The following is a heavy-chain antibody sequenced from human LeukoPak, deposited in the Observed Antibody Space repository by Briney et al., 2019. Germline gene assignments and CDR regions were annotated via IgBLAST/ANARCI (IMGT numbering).Heavy chain of an antibody. Sequence: ASETLSLTCTVSGGSISSSSDYWGWIRQAPGKGREWIGSFFVSGSTHYNPSLRSRATLFVDTSKNQFSLKLTSMTAADAATYFCARQFATAAADTRGYFDYWGQGTVVAVSS. J-gene: IGHJ4*02. CDR2: FFVSGST. CDR1: GGSISSSSDY. V-gene: IGHV4-39*01. D-gene: IGHD6-25*01. CDR3: ARQFATAAADTRGYFDY.